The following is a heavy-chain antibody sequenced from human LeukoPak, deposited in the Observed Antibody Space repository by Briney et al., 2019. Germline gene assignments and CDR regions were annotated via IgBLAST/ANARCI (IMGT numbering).Heavy chain of an antibody. V-gene: IGHV3-30-3*01. J-gene: IGHJ4*02. D-gene: IGHD1-26*01. CDR2: ISYDGDNK. CDR3: GRVRISSGSGYGYYFDY. Sequence: GGSLRLSCTASGFTLSRYAMNWVRQAPGKGLEWVAVISYDGDNKYYADSVKGRFTISRDNSKNTLYLQMNSLRAEDTALYYCGRVRISSGSGYGYYFDYWGQGTLVTVSS. CDR1: GFTLSRYA.